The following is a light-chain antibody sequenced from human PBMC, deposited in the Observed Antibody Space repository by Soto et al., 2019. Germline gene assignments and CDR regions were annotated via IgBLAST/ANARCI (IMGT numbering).Light chain of an antibody. Sequence: DIVMTQSPDSLAVSLDERATINCKSSQSVLYSSNNKNYLAWYQQKPGQPPKLLISWASTRESGVPDRFSGSGSGTDFTLTISRLQAEDVAVYYCQQYYGSPPRTFGQGTKVEIK. CDR3: QQYYGSPPRT. J-gene: IGKJ1*01. V-gene: IGKV4-1*01. CDR1: QSVLYSSNNKNY. CDR2: WAS.